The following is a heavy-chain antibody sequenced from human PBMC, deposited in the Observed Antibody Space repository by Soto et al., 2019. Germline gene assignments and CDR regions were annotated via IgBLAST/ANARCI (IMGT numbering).Heavy chain of an antibody. CDR3: AREIKQLVAGSRYYYYYGMDV. CDR2: ISYSGST. D-gene: IGHD6-6*01. J-gene: IGHJ6*02. CDR1: GGSVSSGSYY. V-gene: IGHV4-61*01. Sequence: KTSETLSLTCTVSGGSVSSGSYYWSWIRQPPGKGLEWIGYISYSGSTNYNPSLKSRVTISVDTSKNQFSLKLSSVTAADTAVYYCAREIKQLVAGSRYYYYYGMDVWGQGTTVTVSS.